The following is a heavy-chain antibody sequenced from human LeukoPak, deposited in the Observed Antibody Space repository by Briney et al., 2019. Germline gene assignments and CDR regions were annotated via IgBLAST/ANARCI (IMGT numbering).Heavy chain of an antibody. CDR1: GFTFSTNG. CDR2: IRKDGSDK. V-gene: IGHV3-30*02. Sequence: GGSLRLSCGASGFTFSTNGIHWVRQAPGKGLEWVAYIRKDGSDKYYAGSVEGRFTISRDNAENSLYLQMNSLRAEDTAVYYCARDRGSSGYHFDYWGQGTLVTVSS. J-gene: IGHJ4*02. CDR3: ARDRGSSGYHFDY. D-gene: IGHD3-22*01.